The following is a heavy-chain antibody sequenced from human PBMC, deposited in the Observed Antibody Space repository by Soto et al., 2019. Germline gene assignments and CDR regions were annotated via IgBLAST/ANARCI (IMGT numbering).Heavy chain of an antibody. CDR3: ARDFTGWPPDGVDS. V-gene: IGHV1-18*01. CDR1: GFTFTSYA. J-gene: IGHJ4*02. Sequence: QVHLVQSGAEVKTPGASVKVSCKASGFTFTSYAFTWVRQAPGQGLEWMGWISAYNGNTNYARNFRGRVTMTTDSSPSRVYMGLGSLTSDDTAVYFCARDFTGWPPDGVDSWGQGTLVSVSA. D-gene: IGHD3-16*01. CDR2: ISAYNGNT.